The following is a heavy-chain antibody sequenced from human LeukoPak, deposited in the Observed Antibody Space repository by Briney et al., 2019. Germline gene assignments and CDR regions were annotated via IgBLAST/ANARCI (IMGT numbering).Heavy chain of an antibody. V-gene: IGHV1-69*05. D-gene: IGHD3-22*01. J-gene: IGHJ3*02. CDR2: IIPIFGTA. CDR1: GGTFSSYA. CDR3: ASVSELRTYYYDSSGRRDVFDI. Sequence: ASVKVSCKASGGTFSSYAISWVRQAPGQGLEWMGRIIPIFGTANYAQKFQGRVTITTDESTSTAYMELSSLRSEDTAVYYCASVSELRTYYYDSSGRRDVFDIWGQGTMVTVSS.